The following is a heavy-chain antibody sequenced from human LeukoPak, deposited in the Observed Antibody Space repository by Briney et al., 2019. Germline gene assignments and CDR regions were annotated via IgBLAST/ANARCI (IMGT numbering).Heavy chain of an antibody. CDR2: IRYDGSNK. CDR3: AKGLEVYYYYMDV. CDR1: GFTFSSYG. Sequence: GGSLRLSCAASGFTFSSYGMHWARQAPGKGPEGVAFIRYDGSNKYYADSVKGRFTISRDNSKNTLYLQMNSLRAEDTAVYYCAKGLEVYYYYMDVWGKGTAVTVSS. J-gene: IGHJ6*03. V-gene: IGHV3-30*02. D-gene: IGHD3-3*01.